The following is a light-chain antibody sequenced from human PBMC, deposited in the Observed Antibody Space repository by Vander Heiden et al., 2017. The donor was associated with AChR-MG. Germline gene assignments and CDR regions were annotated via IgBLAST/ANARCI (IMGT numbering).Light chain of an antibody. J-gene: IGLJ1*01. V-gene: IGLV1-44*01. CDR2: SND. Sequence: QSMLIQPPSASGTPGQRVTISCSGSSSNIGSNAVHWYQQRPGTTTNLLIYSNDQRHSGVPDRFPSSKSGTSASLAIRGLQSEDEADYFCAAWDDSLNGLYVFGAGTKVTVL. CDR3: AAWDDSLNGLYV. CDR1: SSNIGSNA.